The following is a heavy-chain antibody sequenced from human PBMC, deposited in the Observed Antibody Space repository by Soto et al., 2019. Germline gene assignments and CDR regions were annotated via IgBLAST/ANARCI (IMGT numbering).Heavy chain of an antibody. V-gene: IGHV3-9*01. CDR3: AKAPKVVTHWFDP. D-gene: IGHD2-21*02. CDR1: GFMFDDFA. CDR2: ISWNSGDV. J-gene: IGHJ5*02. Sequence: EVQLVESGGGLVQPGRSLRLSCAASGFMFDDFAMHWVRQAPGKGLEWVSGISWNSGDVAYADSVKGRFPISRGNAKHSVYLHLNSLRPQDTALYYYAKAPKVVTHWFDPWGQGTLVTVSS.